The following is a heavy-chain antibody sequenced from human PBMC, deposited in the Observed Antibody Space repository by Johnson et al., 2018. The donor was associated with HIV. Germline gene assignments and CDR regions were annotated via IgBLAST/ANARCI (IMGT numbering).Heavy chain of an antibody. J-gene: IGHJ3*02. Sequence: VQLVEAGGGLVQPGGSLRLSCAASGFTFSSYAMSWVRPAPGKGLEWVSAISGSGGSTYDAGSVKVRLTISRDNSKNTLYLQSNRLRAEDTAVYYCAIDLRTVKAFDIWGQVTMVTVSS. CDR2: ISGSGGST. D-gene: IGHD4-17*01. V-gene: IGHV3-23*04. CDR1: GFTFSSYA. CDR3: AIDLRTVKAFDI.